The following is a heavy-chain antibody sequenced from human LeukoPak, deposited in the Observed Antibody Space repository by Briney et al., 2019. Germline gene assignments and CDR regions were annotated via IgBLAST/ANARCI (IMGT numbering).Heavy chain of an antibody. D-gene: IGHD5-18*01. CDR2: ISAYNGNT. CDR3: ARDTGGGYSYGWNYFDY. J-gene: IGHJ4*02. CDR1: GYTFTSYG. V-gene: IGHV1-18*01. Sequence: GASVKVSCKASGYTFTSYGISWVRQAPGQGLEWMGWISAYNGNTNYAQKLQGRVTTTTDTSTSTAYMELRSLRSDDTAVYYCARDTGGGYSYGWNYFDYWGQGTLVTVSS.